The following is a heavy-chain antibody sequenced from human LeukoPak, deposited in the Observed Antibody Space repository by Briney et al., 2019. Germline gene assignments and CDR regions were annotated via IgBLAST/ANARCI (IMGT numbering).Heavy chain of an antibody. CDR2: INHSGST. CDR3: ARRYTGRYYYYGMDV. D-gene: IGHD1-14*01. V-gene: IGHV4-34*01. CDR1: GGSISSGGYS. Sequence: PSETLSLTCAVSGGSISSGGYSWSWIRQPPGKGLEWIGEINHSGSTNYNPSLKSRVTISVDTSKNQFSLKLSSVTAADTAVYYCARRYTGRYYYYGMDVWGQGTTVTVSS. J-gene: IGHJ6*02.